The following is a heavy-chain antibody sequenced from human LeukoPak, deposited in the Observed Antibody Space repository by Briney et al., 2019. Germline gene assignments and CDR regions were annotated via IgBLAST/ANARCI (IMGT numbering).Heavy chain of an antibody. CDR1: GFTFSSYA. CDR3: ASPAIVVVPAAMERFDY. D-gene: IGHD2-2*01. J-gene: IGHJ4*02. V-gene: IGHV3-23*01. Sequence: PGGFLRLSCAASGFTFSSYAMSWVRRAPGKGLEWVSAISGSGGSTYYADSVKGRFTISRDNSKNTLYLQMNSLRAEDTAVYYCASPAIVVVPAAMERFDYWGQGTLVTVSS. CDR2: ISGSGGST.